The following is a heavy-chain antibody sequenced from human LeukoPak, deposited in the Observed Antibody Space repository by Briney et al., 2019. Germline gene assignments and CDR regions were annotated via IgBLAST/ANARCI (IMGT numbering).Heavy chain of an antibody. CDR1: GFNFANHA. D-gene: IGHD1-26*01. CDR2: ISGGGDIT. Sequence: GGSLRLSSAASGFNFANHAMSWVRQTPGKGLEWVSAISGGGDITYYADSVRGRFTISRDNSKDTLFLQMHSLRPGDTAVYYCAKDLGIDYWGQGTLVTVSS. J-gene: IGHJ4*02. V-gene: IGHV3-23*01. CDR3: AKDLGIDY.